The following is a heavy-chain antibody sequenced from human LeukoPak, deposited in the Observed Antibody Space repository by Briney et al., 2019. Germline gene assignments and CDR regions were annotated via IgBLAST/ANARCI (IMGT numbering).Heavy chain of an antibody. Sequence: GGSLRLSCAGSGFTFSSYGMHWVRQAPGKGLEWVAVIWYDGSNKYYADSVKGRFTISRDNSKNTLYLQMNSLRAEDTAVYYCARGNGSGSFDYWGQGTLVTVSS. CDR1: GFTFSSYG. V-gene: IGHV3-33*01. CDR3: ARGNGSGSFDY. D-gene: IGHD3-10*01. CDR2: IWYDGSNK. J-gene: IGHJ4*02.